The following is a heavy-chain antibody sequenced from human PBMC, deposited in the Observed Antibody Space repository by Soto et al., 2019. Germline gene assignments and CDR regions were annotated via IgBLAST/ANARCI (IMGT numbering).Heavy chain of an antibody. Sequence: PSETLSLTCTVSGGSISSYYWSWIRQPPGKGLEWIGYIYYSGSTNYNPSLKSRVTISVDTSKNQFSLKLSSVTAADTAVYYCAREQWLPRAFSYYYMDVWGKGTTVTVSS. D-gene: IGHD6-19*01. J-gene: IGHJ6*03. CDR3: AREQWLPRAFSYYYMDV. CDR1: GGSISSYY. CDR2: IYYSGST. V-gene: IGHV4-59*01.